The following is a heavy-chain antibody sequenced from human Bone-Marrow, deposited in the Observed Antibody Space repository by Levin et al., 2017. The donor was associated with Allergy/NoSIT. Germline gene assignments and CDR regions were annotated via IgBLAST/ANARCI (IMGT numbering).Heavy chain of an antibody. CDR2: IWYDGSNK. D-gene: IGHD3-10*01. CDR3: ARGYYYNSGSYYNGKSSFDY. V-gene: IGHV3-33*01. J-gene: IGHJ4*02. CDR1: GFTFSNNG. Sequence: GGSLRLSCVASGFTFSNNGMHWVRQAPGKGLEWVAVIWYDGSNKYYADSVKGRFTISRDNFKNTLYLQMNNLRAEDTAVYYCARGYYYNSGSYYNGKSSFDYWGQGTLVTVSS.